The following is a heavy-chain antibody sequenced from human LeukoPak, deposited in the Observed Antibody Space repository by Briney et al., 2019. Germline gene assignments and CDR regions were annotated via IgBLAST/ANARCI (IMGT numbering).Heavy chain of an antibody. V-gene: IGHV3-23*01. CDR1: GFTFSSYA. D-gene: IGHD5-12*01. CDR3: AKGTDIVATILDY. J-gene: IGHJ4*02. CDR2: ISGSGGST. Sequence: GGSLGLSWAASGFTFSSYAMSWVRQAPGKGLEWVSAISGSGGSTYYADSVKGRFTISRDNSKNTLYLQMNSLRAEDTAVYYCAKGTDIVATILDYWGQGTLVTVSS.